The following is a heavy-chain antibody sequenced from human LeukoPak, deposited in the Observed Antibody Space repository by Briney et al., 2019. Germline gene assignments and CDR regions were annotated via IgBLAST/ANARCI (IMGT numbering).Heavy chain of an antibody. CDR2: ISGSGGST. CDR3: AKGPYYYDSSGYGY. V-gene: IGHV3-23*01. J-gene: IGHJ4*02. D-gene: IGHD3-22*01. Sequence: GGSLRLSCAASGFTFSSYAMSWVRQAPGKGLEWVSAISGSGGSTYYADSVKGRFTISRDNSKNTLYLQMNSLRAEDTAVYYCAKGPYYYDSSGYGYWGQGTLVTVS. CDR1: GFTFSSYA.